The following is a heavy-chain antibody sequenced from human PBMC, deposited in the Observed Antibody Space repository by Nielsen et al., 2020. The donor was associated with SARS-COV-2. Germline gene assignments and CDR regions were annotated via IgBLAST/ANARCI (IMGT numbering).Heavy chain of an antibody. J-gene: IGHJ6*03. CDR2: IYPGDSDT. CDR3: ARARYCSSTSCYGGYYYYMDV. V-gene: IGHV5-51*01. D-gene: IGHD2-2*01. Sequence: VRQMPGKGLEWMGIIYPGDSDTRYSPSFQGQVTISADKSIRTAYLQWSSLKASDTAMYYCARARYCSSTSCYGGYYYYMDVWGKGTTVTVSS.